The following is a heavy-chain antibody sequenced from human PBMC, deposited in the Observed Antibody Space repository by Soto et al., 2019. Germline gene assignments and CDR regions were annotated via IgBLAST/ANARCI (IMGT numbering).Heavy chain of an antibody. CDR2: IIPIFGTA. CDR1: GGTFSSYA. D-gene: IGHD6-6*01. CDR3: AKPIPIAARHDYGMDV. J-gene: IGHJ6*02. V-gene: IGHV1-69*12. Sequence: QVQLVQSGAEVKKPGSSVKVSCKASGGTFSSYAISWVRQAPGQGLGWMGGIIPIFGTANSAQKFQGRVTITADESTSPAYMELSSLRSEDSAVYYCAKPIPIAARHDYGMDVRGQGTTVTVSS.